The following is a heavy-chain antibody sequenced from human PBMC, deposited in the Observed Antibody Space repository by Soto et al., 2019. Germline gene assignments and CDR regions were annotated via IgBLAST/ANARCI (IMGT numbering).Heavy chain of an antibody. V-gene: IGHV3-49*04. CDR1: GFTFDEYA. D-gene: IGHD3-22*01. CDR3: SRLDYYDNSGSYSGMDV. J-gene: IGHJ6*02. CDR2: IRSKTYGGTK. Sequence: PRLSCIASGFTFDEYAMTWVRQAPGKGLEWVGFIRSKTYGGTKEYAASVKGRFTISRDDSKTIAYLRMNSLKIEDTAVYYCSRLDYYDNSGSYSGMDVWGRGTTVTVSS.